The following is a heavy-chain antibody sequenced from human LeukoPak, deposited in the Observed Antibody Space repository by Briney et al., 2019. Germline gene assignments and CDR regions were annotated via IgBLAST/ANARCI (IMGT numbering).Heavy chain of an antibody. J-gene: IGHJ6*02. CDR3: ARGVGYTGLLYYYYYGMDV. D-gene: IGHD5-24*01. CDR1: GFTFSSYA. V-gene: IGHV3-23*01. Sequence: GGSLRLSCAASGFTFSSYAMSWVRQAPGKGLEWVSAISGSGGSTYYADSVKGRFTISRDNSKNTLYLQMNSLRAEDTAVYYCARGVGYTGLLYYYYYGMDVWGQGTTVTVSS. CDR2: ISGSGGST.